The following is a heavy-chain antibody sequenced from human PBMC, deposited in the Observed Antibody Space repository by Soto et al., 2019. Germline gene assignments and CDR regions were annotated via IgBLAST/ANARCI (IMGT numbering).Heavy chain of an antibody. J-gene: IGHJ4*02. CDR3: ARYGTYNWV. V-gene: IGHV3-66*01. CDR1: GFTVSNNY. D-gene: IGHD1-1*01. CDR2: IFSNVDT. Sequence: ELQLVASGGGLVQPGGSLRLSCAASGFTVSNNYVRWVRQAPGKGLEWVSLIFSNVDTRYADSVKGRFTISRDSSSNTLYLQMNSRRVEDPAVYYCARYGTYNWVGGQGIPVTVSS.